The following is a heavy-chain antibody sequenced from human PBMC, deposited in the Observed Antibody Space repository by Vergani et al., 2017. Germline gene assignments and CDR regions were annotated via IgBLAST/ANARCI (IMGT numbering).Heavy chain of an antibody. D-gene: IGHD6-13*01. CDR3: TTLYSSSWYPRPEFDY. J-gene: IGHJ4*02. CDR2: IKGKTDGGTT. CDR1: GFTFSNAW. Sequence: EVQLVESGGGLVKPGGSLRLSCAASGFTFSNAWMSWVRQAPGKGLEWVGRIKGKTDGGTTDYAAPVKGRFTISRDDSKNTLYLQMNSLKTEDTAVYYCTTLYSSSWYPRPEFDYWGQGTLVTVSS. V-gene: IGHV3-15*01.